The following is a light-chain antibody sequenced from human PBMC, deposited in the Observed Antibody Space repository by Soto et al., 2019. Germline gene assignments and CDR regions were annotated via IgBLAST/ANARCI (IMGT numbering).Light chain of an antibody. V-gene: IGLV8-61*01. CDR1: SGSVSTSYY. Sequence: QAVVTQEPSFSVSPGGTVTLTCGLSSGSVSTSYYPSWYQQTPGQAPRTLIYSTNTRSSGVPDRFSGSILGNKAALTITGAQADDESDYYCVLYTGSVVFGGGTKVTVL. CDR2: STN. CDR3: VLYTGSVV. J-gene: IGLJ2*01.